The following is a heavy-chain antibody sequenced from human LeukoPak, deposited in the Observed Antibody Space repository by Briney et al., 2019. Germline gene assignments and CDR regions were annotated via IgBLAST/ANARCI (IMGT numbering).Heavy chain of an antibody. CDR1: GYTFTNYY. D-gene: IGHD4-23*01. V-gene: IGHV1-46*01. CDR2: INPSGGST. J-gene: IGHJ5*02. CDR3: ARDNSIGGRGWWFDP. Sequence: ASVKVSCKASGYTFTNYYMHWVRQAPEQGLEWMGLINPSGGSTSYAEKFQGRVIMTRDMSTTTDYMELSSLRSEDTAVYYCARDNSIGGRGWWFDPWGQGTLVTVSS.